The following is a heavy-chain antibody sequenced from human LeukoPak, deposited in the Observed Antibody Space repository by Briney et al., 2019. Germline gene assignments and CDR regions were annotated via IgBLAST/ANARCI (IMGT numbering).Heavy chain of an antibody. CDR2: FAHEDGDI. Sequence: SEKVLCKFSRYTHTELSMLWVRQAWRKGLVCVVGFAHEDGDILYAERLQRSVTMTEDTSTDTAYMELSSLRSEDTAVYSCATVTGELFRFYFDYWGQGTLVTVSS. CDR1: RYTHTELS. J-gene: IGHJ4*02. D-gene: IGHD3-10*01. V-gene: IGHV1-24*01. CDR3: ATVTGELFRFYFDY.